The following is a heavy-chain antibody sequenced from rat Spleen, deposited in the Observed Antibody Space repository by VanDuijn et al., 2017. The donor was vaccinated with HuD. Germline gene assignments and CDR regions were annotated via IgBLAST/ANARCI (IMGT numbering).Heavy chain of an antibody. D-gene: IGHD1-5*01. Sequence: QVQLKESGPGLVEPSQTLSLTCTVSGFSLTNFHVSWVRQPPGKGLEWMGIIWTGGSTAYNSLLKSRLNITRDTSKSQVFLKMNSLQTEDTATYYCVRESPFEYTTDYWGQGFMVTVSS. CDR2: IWTGGST. CDR1: GFSLTNFH. J-gene: IGHJ2*01. V-gene: IGHV2-43*01. CDR3: VRESPFEYTTDY.